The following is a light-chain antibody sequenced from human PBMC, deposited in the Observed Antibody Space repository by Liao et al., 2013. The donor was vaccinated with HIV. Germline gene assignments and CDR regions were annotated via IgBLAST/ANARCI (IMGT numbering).Light chain of an antibody. V-gene: IGLV3-1*01. J-gene: IGLJ3*02. CDR3: QVWNTTSDHRV. CDR1: KLGDKY. CDR2: QDS. Sequence: SYELTQPPSVSVSPGQTARITCSGDKLGDKYACWYQQKPGQSPVLVIYQDSKRPSGIPERFSGSNSGNTATLTISRVEAGDEADYYCQVWNTTSDHRVFGGGTKLTVL.